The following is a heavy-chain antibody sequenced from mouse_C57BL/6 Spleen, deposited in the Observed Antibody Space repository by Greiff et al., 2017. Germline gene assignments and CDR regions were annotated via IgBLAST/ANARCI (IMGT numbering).Heavy chain of an antibody. V-gene: IGHV1-82*01. D-gene: IGHD1-1*01. J-gene: IGHJ2*01. CDR2: IYPGDGDT. CDR1: GYAFSSSW. CDR3: ARSLITTVVPYFDY. Sequence: QVQLQQSGPELVKPGASVKISCKASGYAFSSSWMNWAKQRPGKGLEWIGRIYPGDGDTNYNGKFKGKATLTADKSSSTAYMQLSSLTSEDSAVYFCARSLITTVVPYFDYWGQGTTLTVSS.